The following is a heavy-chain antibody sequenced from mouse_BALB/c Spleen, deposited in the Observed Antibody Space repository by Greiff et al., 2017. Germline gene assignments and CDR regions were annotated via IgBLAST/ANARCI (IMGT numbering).Heavy chain of an antibody. Sequence: QVQLKESGPGLVAPSQRLSITCTVSGFSLTGYGVNWVRQPPGKGLEWLGMIWGDGGTDYNSALKSRLNISKDNSKSQVFLKMNSLQTDDTARYYCARAYGNYRDYYAMDYWGQGTSVTVSS. CDR3: ARAYGNYRDYYAMDY. CDR1: GFSLTGYG. CDR2: IWGDGGT. J-gene: IGHJ4*01. D-gene: IGHD2-1*01. V-gene: IGHV2-6-7*01.